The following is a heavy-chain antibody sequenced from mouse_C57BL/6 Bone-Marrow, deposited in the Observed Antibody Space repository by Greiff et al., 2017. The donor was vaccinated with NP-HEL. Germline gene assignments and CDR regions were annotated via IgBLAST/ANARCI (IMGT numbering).Heavy chain of an antibody. Sequence: QVQLQQSGAELVRPGASVKLSCKASGYTFTDYYINWVKQRPGQGLEWIARIYPGSGNTYYNEKFKGKATLTAEKSSSTAYMQLSSLTSEDSAVYFCANYRGYWGQGTTLTVSS. J-gene: IGHJ2*01. CDR2: IYPGSGNT. V-gene: IGHV1-76*01. CDR3: ANYRGY. CDR1: GYTFTDYY. D-gene: IGHD5-5*01.